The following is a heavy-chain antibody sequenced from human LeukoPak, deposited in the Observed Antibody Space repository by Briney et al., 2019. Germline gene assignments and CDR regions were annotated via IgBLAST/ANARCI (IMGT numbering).Heavy chain of an antibody. CDR1: GGTFSSYA. V-gene: IGHV1-69*13. CDR2: IIPIFGTA. CDR3: ARDQAVAGTTDAFDI. Sequence: ASVKVSCKASGGTFSSYAISWVRQAPGQGLEWMGGIIPIFGTAKYEQKFQGRVTITADESTSTAYMELSSLRSEDTAVYYCARDQAVAGTTDAFDIWGQGTMVTVSS. J-gene: IGHJ3*02. D-gene: IGHD6-19*01.